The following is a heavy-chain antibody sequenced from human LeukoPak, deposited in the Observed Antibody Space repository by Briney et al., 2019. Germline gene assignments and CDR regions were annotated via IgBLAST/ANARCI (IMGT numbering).Heavy chain of an antibody. V-gene: IGHV4-4*07. CDR1: GGSISSYY. J-gene: IGHJ4*02. D-gene: IGHD1-26*01. Sequence: PSETLSLTCTVSGGSISSYYWSWIRQPAGKGLEWIGRIYTSGSTNYNPSLKSRVTISVDKSKNQFSLRLISVTAADTAVYYCASDGYSGSYFEYYFDYWGQGTLVTVSS. CDR2: IYTSGST. CDR3: ASDGYSGSYFEYYFDY.